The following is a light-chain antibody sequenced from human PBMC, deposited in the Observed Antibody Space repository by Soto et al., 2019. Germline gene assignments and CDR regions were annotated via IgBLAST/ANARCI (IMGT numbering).Light chain of an antibody. V-gene: IGKV3-20*01. CDR2: GAS. CDR3: KQYGSPGT. J-gene: IGKJ1*01. Sequence: VMTQSPATLSLSPGDSATLSCRASESVSRNLAWYQQKPGQAPRLLIYGASSRATGIQDRFSGSGSGTEFTLTIRRLEPEDFAVYYCKQYGSPGTCGQGTKVDIK. CDR1: ESVSRN.